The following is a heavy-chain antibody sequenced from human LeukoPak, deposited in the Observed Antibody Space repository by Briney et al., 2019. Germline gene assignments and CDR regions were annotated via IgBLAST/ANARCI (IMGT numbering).Heavy chain of an antibody. J-gene: IGHJ5*02. CDR3: ARAQKYSFDP. Sequence: GGSLRLSCAASGFTFSSYAMHWVRQAPGKGLEWVAVLWYDGRTKYYAESVKGRFTISRDNSKNTLYLQMNSLRAEDTAVYYCARAQKYSFDPWGQGTLVTVSS. V-gene: IGHV3-33*08. CDR2: LWYDGRTK. CDR1: GFTFSSYA.